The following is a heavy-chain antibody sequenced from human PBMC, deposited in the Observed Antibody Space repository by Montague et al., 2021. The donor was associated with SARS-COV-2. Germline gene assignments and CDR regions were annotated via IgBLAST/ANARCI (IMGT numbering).Heavy chain of an antibody. J-gene: IGHJ4*02. CDR3: ARDGGQRFRAFES. CDR1: GDSITSNYW. V-gene: IGHV4-4*02. D-gene: IGHD3-16*01. CDR2: IYHTGST. Sequence: SETLSLTCNVSGDSITSNYWWSWLRQPPGKGLECIGEIYHTGSTNFNPSLKSRVTMSVDKSKKFFSLSLRSVTAADTATYYCARDGGQRFRAFESWGQGTLVTISS.